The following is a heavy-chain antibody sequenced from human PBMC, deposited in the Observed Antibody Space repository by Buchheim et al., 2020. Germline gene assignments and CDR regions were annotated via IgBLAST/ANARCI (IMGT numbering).Heavy chain of an antibody. V-gene: IGHV3-21*01. D-gene: IGHD6-19*01. Sequence: EVQMVESGGGLVKPGGSLRLSCAASGFTFSSYSMNWVRQAPGKGLEWVSSMSSTSTYIYYADSVKGRFTISRDNAKNTAYLQMNSLRAEDTAVYYCARDFSSGSLNWGQGTL. CDR3: ARDFSSGSLN. CDR2: MSSTSTYI. J-gene: IGHJ4*02. CDR1: GFTFSSYS.